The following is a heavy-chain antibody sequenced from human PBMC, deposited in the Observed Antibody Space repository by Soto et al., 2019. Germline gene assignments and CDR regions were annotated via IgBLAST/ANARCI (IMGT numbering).Heavy chain of an antibody. D-gene: IGHD6-13*01. J-gene: IGHJ4*02. CDR3: AKDRDTGAAGYYFDY. CDR1: GFTFSSYS. CDR2: VSSDGNDK. Sequence: GGSLRLSCAASGFTFSSYSMNWVRQAPGKGLEWVAVVSSDGNDKYHADSVKGRFTISRDNSRNTLYLQMNSLRPEDTAVYYCAKDRDTGAAGYYFDYWGQGALVTVSS. V-gene: IGHV3-30*18.